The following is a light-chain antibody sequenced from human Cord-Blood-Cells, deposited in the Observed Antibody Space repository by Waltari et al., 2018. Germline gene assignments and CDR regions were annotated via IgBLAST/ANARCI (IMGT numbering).Light chain of an antibody. CDR1: SRDVGGYHY. Sequence: QSALTQPASVSGSPGQSITISCTGTSRDVGGYHYVSWYQQHPGKAPKLMIYDVSNRPSGVSNRFSGSKSGNTASPTISGLQAEDEADYYCSSYTSSSTWVFGGGTKLTVL. CDR3: SSYTSSSTWV. J-gene: IGLJ3*02. V-gene: IGLV2-14*03. CDR2: DVS.